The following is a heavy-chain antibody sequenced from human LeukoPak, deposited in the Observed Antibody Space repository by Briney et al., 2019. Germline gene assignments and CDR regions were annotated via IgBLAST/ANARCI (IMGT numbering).Heavy chain of an antibody. Sequence: GSLRLSCAASGFTFSSYGMHWVRQGPGKGLEWVAVISYDGSNKYYADSVKGRFTISRDNSKNTLYLQMNSLRAEDTAVYYCAKDRGYCSGGSCYPNYYYYYMDVWGKGTTVTVSS. CDR2: ISYDGSNK. V-gene: IGHV3-30*18. J-gene: IGHJ6*03. CDR3: AKDRGYCSGGSCYPNYYYYYMDV. CDR1: GFTFSSYG. D-gene: IGHD2-15*01.